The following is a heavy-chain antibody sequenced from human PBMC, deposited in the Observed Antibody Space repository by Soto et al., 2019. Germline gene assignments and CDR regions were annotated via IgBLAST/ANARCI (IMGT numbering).Heavy chain of an antibody. Sequence: EVQLVESGGGLVQPGRSLRLSCXAXXXXXXXYAMHXVXQXPXKXLXWVSGISWNSGSIGYADSVKGRFTISRDNAKNSLYLQMNSLRAEDTALYYCAKXWLXXGELSPEFDYWGQGTLVTVSS. D-gene: IGHD3-16*02. J-gene: IGHJ4*02. CDR1: XXXXXXYA. CDR2: ISWNSGSI. V-gene: IGHV3-9*01. CDR3: AKXWLXXGELSPEFDY.